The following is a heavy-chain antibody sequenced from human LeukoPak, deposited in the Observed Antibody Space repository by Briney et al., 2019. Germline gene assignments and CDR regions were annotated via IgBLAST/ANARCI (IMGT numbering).Heavy chain of an antibody. CDR2: LSKSGNT. J-gene: IGHJ3*02. CDR3: ARARYVNSFYAFDI. CDR1: GGSISSYY. V-gene: IGHV4-59*01. Sequence: PTETLSLTCTVSGGSISSYYWSWIRLPPGKGLEWIGYLSKSGNTNYSPSLKSRVTIFGDTSKNQFFLKLSSVTAADTAVYYCARARYVNSFYAFDIWGQGTLVTVSS. D-gene: IGHD3-9*01.